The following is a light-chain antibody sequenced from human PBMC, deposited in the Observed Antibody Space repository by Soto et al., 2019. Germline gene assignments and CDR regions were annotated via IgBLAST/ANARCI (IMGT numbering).Light chain of an antibody. J-gene: IGLJ2*01. CDR3: CSYAGSSTLV. Sequence: QSALTQPASVSGSPGQSITISCTGTSSDVGTYNLVSWYQQYSGKAPKLIIYEVSKRPSGLSNRFSCSKSANTAFLTISGLQAEEEADYYCCSYAGSSTLVFGGGTKLTVL. CDR2: EVS. CDR1: SSDVGTYNL. V-gene: IGLV2-23*02.